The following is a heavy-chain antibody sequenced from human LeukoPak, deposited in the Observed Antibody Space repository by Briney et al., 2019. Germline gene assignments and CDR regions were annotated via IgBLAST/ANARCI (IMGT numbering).Heavy chain of an antibody. CDR3: AKENSAYGIDY. V-gene: IGHV3-9*01. Sequence: PGRSLRLSCAASGFTFEHYAMHWVRQAPGKGLEWVSALSGNTVGIGYADSVKGRFIISRDNAKNSLFLEMNSLRADDTALHYCAKENSAYGIDYWGQGTLVTVSS. CDR2: LSGNTVGI. J-gene: IGHJ4*02. CDR1: GFTFEHYA. D-gene: IGHD5-12*01.